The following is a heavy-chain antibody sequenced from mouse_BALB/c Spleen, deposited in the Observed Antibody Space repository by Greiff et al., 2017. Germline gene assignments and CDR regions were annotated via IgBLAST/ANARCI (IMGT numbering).Heavy chain of an antibody. D-gene: IGHD2-3*01. CDR1: GFSLTSYG. V-gene: IGHV2-9*02. CDR3: ARVEEKWLLRENYAMDY. CDR2: IWAGGST. J-gene: IGHJ4*01. Sequence: QVQLKESGPGLVAPSQSLSITCTVSGFSLTSYGVHWVRQPPGKGLEWLGVIWAGGSTNYNSALMSRLSISKDNSKSQVFLKMNSLQTDDTAMYYCARVEEKWLLRENYAMDYWGQGTSVTVSA.